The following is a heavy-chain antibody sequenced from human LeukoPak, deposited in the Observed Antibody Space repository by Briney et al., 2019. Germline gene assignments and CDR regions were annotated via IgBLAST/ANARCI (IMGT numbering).Heavy chain of an antibody. CDR3: ARGRDGSQSPIDD. CDR1: GFTFSSYN. D-gene: IGHD5-24*01. Sequence: GGSLRLSCAASGFTFSSYNMNWVRQAPGKGLEWVSSISSSSYIYYADSVKGRFTISRDNAKNSLYLQMNSLRAEDTAVYYCARGRDGSQSPIDDWGQGTLVTVSS. CDR2: ISSSSYI. J-gene: IGHJ4*02. V-gene: IGHV3-21*01.